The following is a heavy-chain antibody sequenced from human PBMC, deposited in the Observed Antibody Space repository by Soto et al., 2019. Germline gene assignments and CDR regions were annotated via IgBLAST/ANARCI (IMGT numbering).Heavy chain of an antibody. Sequence: PGESLKISCKGSGYSFTNYWIHWVRQMAGKGLEWMGRIDPDDSYTNYSPSFQGHVTISVDKSISTAYLQWSSLQASDTAIYYCARLPPPTYCSGSTCSGYWGPAPLVTVSS. J-gene: IGHJ4*02. CDR3: ARLPPPTYCSGSTCSGY. CDR1: GYSFTNYW. V-gene: IGHV5-10-1*01. D-gene: IGHD2-15*01. CDR2: IDPDDSYT.